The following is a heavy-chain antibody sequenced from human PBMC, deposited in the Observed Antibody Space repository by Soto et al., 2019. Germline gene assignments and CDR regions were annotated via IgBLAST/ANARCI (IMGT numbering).Heavy chain of an antibody. CDR1: GFTVSNNF. Sequence: EVQLVETGGGWIQPGGSLRLSCAASGFTVSNNFMIWVRQAPGEGLEWVSLIYSDGSTHYADSVRGRLTSSKHNSKNTLYLQINIPRADDTAVYYCARDGNGQSGSTHWGQGTLVTVSS. CDR2: IYSDGST. J-gene: IGHJ4*02. V-gene: IGHV3-53*02. CDR3: ARDGNGQSGSTH. D-gene: IGHD1-26*01.